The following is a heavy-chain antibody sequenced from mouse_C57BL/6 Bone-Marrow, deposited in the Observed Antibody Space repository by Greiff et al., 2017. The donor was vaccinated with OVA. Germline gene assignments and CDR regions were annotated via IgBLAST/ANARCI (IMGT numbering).Heavy chain of an antibody. D-gene: IGHD1-1*01. CDR2: INPYNGGT. CDR3: ARGGTTRTGY. Sequence: EVKLQESGPVLVKPGASVKMSCKASGYTFTDYYMNWVKQSHGKSLEWIGVINPYNGGTSYNQKFKGKATLTVDKSSSTAYMELNSLTSEDSAVYYCARGGTTRTGYWGQGTTLTVSS. J-gene: IGHJ2*01. CDR1: GYTFTDYY. V-gene: IGHV1-19*01.